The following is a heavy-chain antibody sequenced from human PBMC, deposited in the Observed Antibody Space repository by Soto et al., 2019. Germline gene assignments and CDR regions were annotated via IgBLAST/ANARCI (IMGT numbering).Heavy chain of an antibody. J-gene: IGHJ4*01. CDR3: VRDVIGFWSGYYTGCFDY. D-gene: IGHD3-3*01. CDR2: IKQEGREE. Sequence: GGSLRLSCAASGFTFSRYWMSWVRQAPGKGLEWVANIKQEGREESYVDSVRGRFPVSRDSAKNSLYLQMNSLRAEDTAVYYCVRDVIGFWSGYYTGCFDYWGQGILVTVSS. V-gene: IGHV3-7*01. CDR1: GFTFSRYW.